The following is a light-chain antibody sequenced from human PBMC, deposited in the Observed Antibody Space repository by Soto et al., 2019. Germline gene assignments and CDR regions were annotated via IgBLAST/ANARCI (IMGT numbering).Light chain of an antibody. Sequence: EAVFSYSPVSLSLSPGERATLSCMASQSVSSKYLGWYQQKPGQAPRLLIYGASTRATGIPARFSGSGSGTEFTLTISSLQSEDFAVYYCQQYNNWPITFGQGTRLEI. CDR2: GAS. CDR3: QQYNNWPIT. CDR1: QSVSSKY. J-gene: IGKJ5*01. V-gene: IGKV3-15*01.